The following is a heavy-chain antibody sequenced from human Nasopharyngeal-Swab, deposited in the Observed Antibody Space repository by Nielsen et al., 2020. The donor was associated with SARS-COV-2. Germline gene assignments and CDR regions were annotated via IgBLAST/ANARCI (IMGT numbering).Heavy chain of an antibody. CDR1: GGSFSGYY. J-gene: IGHJ6*02. V-gene: IGHV4-34*01. CDR3: ARDMRYYDYVWGSSHYYYYGMDV. D-gene: IGHD3-16*01. Sequence: SETLSLTCAVCGGSFSGYYWSWIRQPPGKGLEWIGEINHSGSTNYNPSLKSRVTISVDTSKNQFSLKLSSVTAADTAVYYCARDMRYYDYVWGSSHYYYYGMDVWGQGTTVTVSS. CDR2: INHSGST.